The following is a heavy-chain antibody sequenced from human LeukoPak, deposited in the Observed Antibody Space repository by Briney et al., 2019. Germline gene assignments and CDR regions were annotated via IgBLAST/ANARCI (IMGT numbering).Heavy chain of an antibody. J-gene: IGHJ4*02. CDR3: ARGAYDFWSGYHQIDY. Sequence: WVRQPPGKGLEWIGSIYYSGSTYYNPSLKSRVTISVDTSKNQFSLKLSSVTAADTAVYYCARGAYDFWSGYHQIDYWGQGTLVTVSS. V-gene: IGHV4-39*01. CDR2: IYYSGST. D-gene: IGHD3-3*01.